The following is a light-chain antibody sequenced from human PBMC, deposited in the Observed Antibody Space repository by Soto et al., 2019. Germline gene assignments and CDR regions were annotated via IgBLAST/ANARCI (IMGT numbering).Light chain of an antibody. V-gene: IGLV1-47*01. Sequence: QSVLTQPPSASGTPGQRVTISCSGSSSNIGSNYVYWYQRLPGTAPKLLIYRNNQRPSGVPDRFSGSKSGTSASLAISGLRSEDEADYYCAAWDDSLSGLFGGGTKLTVL. CDR1: SSNIGSNY. J-gene: IGLJ2*01. CDR3: AAWDDSLSGL. CDR2: RNN.